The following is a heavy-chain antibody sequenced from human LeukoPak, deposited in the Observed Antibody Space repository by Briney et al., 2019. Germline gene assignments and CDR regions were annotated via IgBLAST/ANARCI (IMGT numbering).Heavy chain of an antibody. CDR1: GGSISSGGYS. D-gene: IGHD3/OR15-3a*01. Sequence: SETLSLTCAVSGGSISSGGYSWSWIRQPPGKGLEWIGYIYYSGSTYYNPSLKSRVTISVDTSKNQFSLRLTSVTAADTAVYYCARQTGSGLFILPGGQGTLVTVSS. V-gene: IGHV4-30-4*07. CDR3: ARQTGSGLFILP. J-gene: IGHJ4*02. CDR2: IYYSGST.